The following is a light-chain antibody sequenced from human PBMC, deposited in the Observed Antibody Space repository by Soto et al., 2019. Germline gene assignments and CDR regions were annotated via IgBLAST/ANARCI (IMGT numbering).Light chain of an antibody. CDR1: SSDVGGYNY. CDR2: EVS. J-gene: IGLJ1*01. V-gene: IGLV2-8*01. CDR3: SSYTSTNTQV. Sequence: QSVLTQPPSASGSPGQSVTISCTGTSSDVGGYNYVSWYQQHPGKAPKLIISEVSKRPSGVPDRFSGSKSGNTASLTVSGLQAEDEADYYCSSYTSTNTQVFGTGTKVTVL.